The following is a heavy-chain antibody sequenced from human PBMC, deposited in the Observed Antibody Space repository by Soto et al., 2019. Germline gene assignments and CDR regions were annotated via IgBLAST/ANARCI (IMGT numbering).Heavy chain of an antibody. Sequence: GGSLRLSCAASGFTFGSYGMHWVRQAPGKGLEWVAVISYDGSNKYYADSVKGRFTISRDNSKNTLYLQMNSLRAEDTAVYYCAKESGWYAKPGYWGQGTLVTVSS. V-gene: IGHV3-30*18. CDR2: ISYDGSNK. J-gene: IGHJ4*02. D-gene: IGHD6-19*01. CDR3: AKESGWYAKPGY. CDR1: GFTFGSYG.